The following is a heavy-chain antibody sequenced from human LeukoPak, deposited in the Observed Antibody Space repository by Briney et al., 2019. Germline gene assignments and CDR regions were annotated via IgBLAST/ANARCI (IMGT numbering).Heavy chain of an antibody. J-gene: IGHJ4*02. CDR3: ARSVGSGWYRSTRTFDY. V-gene: IGHV3-23*01. Sequence: SGGSLRLSCAASGFTFSSYTMTWVRQAPGKGLEWVSAIAGSGDFTHYADSVRGRFTISRDNSRDTVYLQMNTLRAEDTAVYYCARSVGSGWYRSTRTFDYWGQGTLVTVSS. CDR2: IAGSGDFT. D-gene: IGHD6-19*01. CDR1: GFTFSSYT.